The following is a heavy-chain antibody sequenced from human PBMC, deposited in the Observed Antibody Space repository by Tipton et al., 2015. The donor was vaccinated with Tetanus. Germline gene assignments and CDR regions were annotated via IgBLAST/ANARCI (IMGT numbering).Heavy chain of an antibody. V-gene: IGHV4-61*08. J-gene: IGHJ4*02. CDR2: ISSSGST. Sequence: LVQPTETLSLTCAVSGDSLRTGDRNWSWIRQPPGKGLEWLAYISSSGSTNSDYFLKSRITISRDTSKNQYSLSLSSVTAADTAVYFCARANYDFSMKGPFDSWGQGILVVVSS. CDR1: GDSLRTGDRN. D-gene: IGHD3-3*01. CDR3: ARANYDFSMKGPFDS.